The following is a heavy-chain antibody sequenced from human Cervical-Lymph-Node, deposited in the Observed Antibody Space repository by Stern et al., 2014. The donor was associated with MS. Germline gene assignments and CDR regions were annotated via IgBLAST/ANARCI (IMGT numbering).Heavy chain of an antibody. CDR1: GFTFSDLY. V-gene: IGHV3-11*01. CDR3: ARHQEYQLVGGNFSYGMDV. D-gene: IGHD2-2*01. Sequence: QVQLVQSGGGLVKPGGSLRLSCAASGFTFSDLYMSLIRQAPGRGLEHVSYISGRGTIIFYADSVKGRFTVSRDNTKNSLFLQMNNLRAEDTAVYYCARHQEYQLVGGNFSYGMDVWGQGTTVTVS. CDR2: ISGRGTII. J-gene: IGHJ6*02.